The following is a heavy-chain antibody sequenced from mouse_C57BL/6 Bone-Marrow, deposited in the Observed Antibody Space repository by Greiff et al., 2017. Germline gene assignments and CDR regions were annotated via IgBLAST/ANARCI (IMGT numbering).Heavy chain of an antibody. Sequence: VQLQQSVAELVRPGASVKLSCTASGYNIKNTYMNWVKQRPEQGLEWIGRIYAANGNTKYDPKFQGKATLTADTSSNTAYLQLSSLTSEDSAFYSCARVNYVSSLYCIAYWGQGTSVTVSS. CDR1: GYNIKNTY. CDR2: IYAANGNT. CDR3: ARVNYVSSLYCIAY. V-gene: IGHV14-3*01. J-gene: IGHJ4*01. D-gene: IGHD1-1*01.